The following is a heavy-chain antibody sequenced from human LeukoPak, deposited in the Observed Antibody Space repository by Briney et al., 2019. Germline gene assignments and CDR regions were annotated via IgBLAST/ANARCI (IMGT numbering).Heavy chain of an antibody. D-gene: IGHD1-26*01. CDR3: AREVGGGATNYFDY. CDR2: ISYDGSNK. J-gene: IGHJ4*02. V-gene: IGHV3-30*14. CDR1: GFTFSSFS. Sequence: PGGSLRLSCVASGFTFSSFSMHGVRQAPGKGLEWVAVISYDGSNKYYADSVKGRFTISRDNSKNTLYLQMNSLRADDTAVYYCAREVGGGATNYFDYWGQGTLVTVSS.